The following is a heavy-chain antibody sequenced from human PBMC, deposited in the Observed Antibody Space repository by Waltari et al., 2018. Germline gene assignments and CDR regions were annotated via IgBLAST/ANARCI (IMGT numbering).Heavy chain of an antibody. Sequence: EVQLLESGGGLVQPGGSLRLSCAGTGFTFSSHSMVWVRQAPGKGVEGVSAIGGTSSGTYYADSVKGPFNISRENFMKTRYLQMNSLGGDDTAVYYCAKFPGAESFDIWGQGTMVTVSS. D-gene: IGHD3-10*01. CDR3: AKFPGAESFDI. CDR1: GFTFSSHS. V-gene: IGHV3-23*01. J-gene: IGHJ3*02. CDR2: IGGTSSGT.